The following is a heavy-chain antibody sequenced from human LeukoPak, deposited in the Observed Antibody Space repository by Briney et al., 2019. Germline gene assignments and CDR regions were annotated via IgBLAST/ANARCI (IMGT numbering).Heavy chain of an antibody. Sequence: HPGGSLRLSCAASGFTFSSYWMHWVRQAPGKGLEWVSVIYSGGSTYYADSVKGRFTISRDNSKNTLYLQMNSLRAEDTAVYYCTTEGLECTNGVCYTVFDYWGQGTLVTVSS. J-gene: IGHJ4*02. D-gene: IGHD2-8*01. CDR3: TTEGLECTNGVCYTVFDY. V-gene: IGHV3-53*01. CDR2: IYSGGST. CDR1: GFTFSSYW.